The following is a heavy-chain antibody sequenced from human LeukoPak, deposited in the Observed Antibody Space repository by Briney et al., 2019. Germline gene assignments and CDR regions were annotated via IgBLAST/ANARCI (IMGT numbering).Heavy chain of an antibody. V-gene: IGHV3-74*01. D-gene: IGHD5-24*01. Sequence: PGGSLILSCAASGFTFSIYWMNWVRQAPGKGLVWVSHINSDGSSSNYADSVKGRFTISRDNAKNTLYLQMNSLRAEDTAVYFCARGQMIDYWGQGTLVTVSS. CDR1: GFTFSIYW. CDR3: ARGQMIDY. CDR2: INSDGSSS. J-gene: IGHJ4*02.